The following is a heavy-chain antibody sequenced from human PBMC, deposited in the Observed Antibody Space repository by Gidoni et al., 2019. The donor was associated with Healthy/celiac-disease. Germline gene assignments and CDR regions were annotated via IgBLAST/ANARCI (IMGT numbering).Heavy chain of an antibody. D-gene: IGHD3-9*01. Sequence: QVQLVESGGGVVQPGRSLRLSCAASGFTFSSYGMHWVRQAPGKGLEWVAVIWYDGSNKYYADAVKGRFTISRDNSKNTLYLQMNSLRAEDTAVYYCARDLGVRYFDWPLGGFDPWGQGTLVTVSS. CDR3: ARDLGVRYFDWPLGGFDP. CDR2: IWYDGSNK. V-gene: IGHV3-33*01. CDR1: GFTFSSYG. J-gene: IGHJ5*02.